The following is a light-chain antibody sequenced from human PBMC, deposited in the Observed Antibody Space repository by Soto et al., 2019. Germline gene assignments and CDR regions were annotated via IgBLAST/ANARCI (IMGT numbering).Light chain of an antibody. CDR2: AAS. V-gene: IGKV1-39*01. J-gene: IGKJ4*01. CDR3: QQANSFLRT. CDR1: QSIVTY. Sequence: DIQMTQSPSSLSASVGDRVTITCRASQSIVTYLNWYLQKPGKAPKFLIYAASNLQSGVPSRFSGSGSGTDFTLTISSLQPEDFATYYCQQANSFLRTFGGGTKVDIK.